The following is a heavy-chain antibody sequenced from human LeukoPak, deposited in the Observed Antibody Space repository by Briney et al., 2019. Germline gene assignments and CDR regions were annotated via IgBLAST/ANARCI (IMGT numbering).Heavy chain of an antibody. V-gene: IGHV4-30-4*01. J-gene: IGHJ3*02. CDR3: ARDGDDIDASHI. Sequence: PSETLSLTCTFSGGAISATDYYWSWIRQPPGKGLEWMGTIYNSGNTYYNPSLKSRLTISLGTSSNQFSVQLTSVTAADTAVYFCARDGDDIDASHIWGQGALVTVSS. D-gene: IGHD7-27*01. CDR2: IYNSGNT. CDR1: GGAISATDYY.